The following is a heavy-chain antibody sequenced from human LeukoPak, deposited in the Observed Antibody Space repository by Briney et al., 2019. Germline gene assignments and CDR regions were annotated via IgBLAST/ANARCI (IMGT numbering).Heavy chain of an antibody. CDR2: IYTSGST. Sequence: SETLSLTCTVSGGSISSYYWSWIRQPAGKGLEWIGRIYTSGSTNYNPSLKSRVTMSVDTSKNQFSLKLSSVTAADTAVYYCARPKYNWNHSYYYYMDVWGKGTTVTVSS. J-gene: IGHJ6*03. CDR3: ARPKYNWNHSYYYYMDV. V-gene: IGHV4-4*07. CDR1: GGSISSYY. D-gene: IGHD1-20*01.